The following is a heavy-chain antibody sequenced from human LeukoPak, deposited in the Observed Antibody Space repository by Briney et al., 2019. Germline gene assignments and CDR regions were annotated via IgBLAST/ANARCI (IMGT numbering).Heavy chain of an antibody. J-gene: IGHJ4*02. CDR1: GGSMNSYY. CDR3: ARHVWLQPFDY. D-gene: IGHD3-9*01. V-gene: IGHV4-59*08. Sequence: SETLSLTCSVSGGSMNSYYWSWIRQSPGKGLEWIGYIYYSGSTNYNPSLKSRVTISVDTSKNQFSLKLSSVTAADTAVYYCARHVWLQPFDYWGQGTLVTVSP. CDR2: IYYSGST.